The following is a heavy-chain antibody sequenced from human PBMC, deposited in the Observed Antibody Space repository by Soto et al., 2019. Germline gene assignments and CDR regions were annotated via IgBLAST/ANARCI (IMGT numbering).Heavy chain of an antibody. Sequence: GGSLSLSYAASGFTFRSYAMSWVRQAPGKGLEWVSAISGSGGSTYYADSVKGRFTISRDNSKNTLYLQMNSLRAEDTAVYYCAKGASSSSFYYYYGMDVWGQGTKVTVSS. CDR3: AKGASSSSFYYYYGMDV. CDR1: GFTFRSYA. D-gene: IGHD6-6*01. CDR2: ISGSGGST. J-gene: IGHJ6*02. V-gene: IGHV3-23*01.